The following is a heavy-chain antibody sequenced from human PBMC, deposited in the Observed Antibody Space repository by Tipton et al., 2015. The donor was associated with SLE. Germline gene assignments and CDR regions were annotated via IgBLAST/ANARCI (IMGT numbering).Heavy chain of an antibody. Sequence: LRLSCTVSGDSISSYYWNWLRQPPGKGLEWIGYIYYSGSTNSNPSLKSRVTLSVDTSKNQFSLRLSSVTAADTSVYYCAKAGCNGGLCISDYGMDVWVQGTTVTVSS. CDR2: IYYSGST. V-gene: IGHV4-59*01. D-gene: IGHD2-15*01. J-gene: IGHJ6*02. CDR3: AKAGCNGGLCISDYGMDV. CDR1: GDSISSYY.